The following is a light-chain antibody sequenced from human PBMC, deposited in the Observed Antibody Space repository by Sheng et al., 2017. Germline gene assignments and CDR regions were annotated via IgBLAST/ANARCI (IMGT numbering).Light chain of an antibody. CDR3: QQYDNLHTWT. Sequence: DIQMTQSPSSLSASVGDRVTITCQASQDISNYLNWYQQKPGKAPKLLIYDASNLETGVPSRFSGSGSGTDFTFTISSLQPEDIATYYCQQYDNLHTWTFGQGTKVEI. CDR1: QDISNY. J-gene: IGKJ1*01. CDR2: DAS. V-gene: IGKV1-33*01.